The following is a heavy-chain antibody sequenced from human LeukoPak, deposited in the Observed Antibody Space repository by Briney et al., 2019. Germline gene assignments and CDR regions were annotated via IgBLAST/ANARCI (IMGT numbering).Heavy chain of an antibody. CDR3: ARMRGYCSSTSCHNWFDP. CDR1: GGSISSYY. Sequence: SETLSLTCTVSGGSISSYYWSWIRQPPGKGLEWIGYIYYSGSTNYNPSLKSRVTISVDTSKNQFSLKLSSVTAADTAVYYCARMRGYCSSTSCHNWFDPWGQGTLVTVSS. J-gene: IGHJ5*02. D-gene: IGHD2-2*01. CDR2: IYYSGST. V-gene: IGHV4-59*01.